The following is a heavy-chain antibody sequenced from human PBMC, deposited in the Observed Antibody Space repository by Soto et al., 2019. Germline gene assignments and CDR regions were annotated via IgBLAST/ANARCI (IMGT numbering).Heavy chain of an antibody. CDR2: INHSGST. D-gene: IGHD3-22*01. V-gene: IGHV4-34*01. CDR1: GGSFSGYY. J-gene: IGHJ5*02. CDR3: ARPYYDTTGCGLDP. Sequence: SETLSLTCAVYGGSFSGYYWSWIRQPPGKGLEWIGEINHSGSTNYNPSLRSRVTISVDTSKNQFSLKLSSVTAADTAVYYCARPYYDTTGCGLDPWGQGTLVTVSS.